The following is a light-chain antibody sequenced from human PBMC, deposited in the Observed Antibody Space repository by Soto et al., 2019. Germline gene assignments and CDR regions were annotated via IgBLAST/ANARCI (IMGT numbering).Light chain of an antibody. V-gene: IGLV2-8*01. J-gene: IGLJ2*01. CDR1: SSDVGGYNY. Sequence: QSALTQPPSASGSPGQSVTISCTGTSSDVGGYNYVSWYQQYPGKAPKVMIYEVSKRPSGVPDRCSGSKSGNTASLTVSGLQAEDEADYYCSSFAGSNNPVVFGGGTKLTVL. CDR2: EVS. CDR3: SSFAGSNNPVV.